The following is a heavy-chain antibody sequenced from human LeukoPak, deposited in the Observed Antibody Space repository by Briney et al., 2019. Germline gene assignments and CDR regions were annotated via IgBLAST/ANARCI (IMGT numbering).Heavy chain of an antibody. CDR1: GFTFRSYW. V-gene: IGHV3-7*03. Sequence: GGSLRLSCVASGFTFRSYWMTWVRQAPGKGLEWVANIKQEGSERSYVDSVKGRFTISRDNSKNTLYLQMNSLRAEDTAVYYCAKAISGYDSTFDYWGQGTLVTVSS. CDR2: IKQEGSER. D-gene: IGHD5-12*01. J-gene: IGHJ4*02. CDR3: AKAISGYDSTFDY.